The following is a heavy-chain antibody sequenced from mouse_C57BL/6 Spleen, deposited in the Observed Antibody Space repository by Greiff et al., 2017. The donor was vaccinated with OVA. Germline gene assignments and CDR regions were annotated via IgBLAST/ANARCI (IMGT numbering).Heavy chain of an antibody. D-gene: IGHD1-1*02. J-gene: IGHJ1*03. CDR3: ARGSLYGYWYFDV. V-gene: IGHV3-6*01. CDR1: GYSITSGYY. CDR2: ISYDGSN. Sequence: DVQLQESGPGLVKPSQSLSLTCSVTGYSITSGYYWNWIRQFPGNKLEWMGYISYDGSNNYNPSLKNRISITRDTSKNQFFLKLNSVTTEDTATYYCARGSLYGYWYFDVWGTGTTVTVSS.